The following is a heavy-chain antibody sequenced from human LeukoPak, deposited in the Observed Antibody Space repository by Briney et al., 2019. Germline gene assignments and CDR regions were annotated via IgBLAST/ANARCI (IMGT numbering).Heavy chain of an antibody. CDR1: GFTFNNYL. CDR2: ILEDGTNQ. Sequence: GGSLRLSRAASGFTFNNYLMHWVRQAPGKGLDWVAVILEDGTNQYYADSVKGRFTISRDNAKNSLYLQMNSLRAEDTAVYYCARDRYSYGYSAFGYWGQGTLVTVSS. J-gene: IGHJ4*02. D-gene: IGHD5-18*01. CDR3: ARDRYSYGYSAFGY. V-gene: IGHV3-30*04.